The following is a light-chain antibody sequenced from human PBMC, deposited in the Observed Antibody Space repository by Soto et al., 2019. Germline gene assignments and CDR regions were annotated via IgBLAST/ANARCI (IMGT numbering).Light chain of an antibody. Sequence: DIQMTQPPSSLSASVGDRVTITCRASQSISRYLNWYQQRPGKAPKFLIYAASSLQSGVPSRFSGSGFGTDFTLTITSLQPEDFATYYCQQSHSTPLTFGGGTKVDIK. J-gene: IGKJ4*01. V-gene: IGKV1-39*01. CDR3: QQSHSTPLT. CDR2: AAS. CDR1: QSISRY.